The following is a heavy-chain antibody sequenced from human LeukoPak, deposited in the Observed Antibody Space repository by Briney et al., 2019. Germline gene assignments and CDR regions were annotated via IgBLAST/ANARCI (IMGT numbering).Heavy chain of an antibody. CDR3: ARRSEGPRGDYYYYYMDV. J-gene: IGHJ6*03. Sequence: SETLSLTCAVYGGSFSGYYWSWIRQPPGKGLEWIGEINHSGSTNYNPSLKSRVTISVDTSKNQFSLKLSSVTAADTAVYYCARRSEGPRGDYYYYYMDVWGKGTTVTISS. CDR2: INHSGST. D-gene: IGHD3-10*01. V-gene: IGHV4-34*01. CDR1: GGSFSGYY.